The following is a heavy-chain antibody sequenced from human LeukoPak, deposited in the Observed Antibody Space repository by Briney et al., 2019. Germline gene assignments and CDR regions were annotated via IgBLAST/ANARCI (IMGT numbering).Heavy chain of an antibody. CDR2: IKQDGSEK. CDR1: GFTFSSYW. Sequence: GGSLRLSCAASGFTFSSYWMSWVRQAPGKGLEWVANIKQDGSEKYYVDSVKGRFTISRDNAKNSLYLRMNSLRAEDTAVYYCARDYLYYYDSSGYYYGYWGQGTLVTVSS. CDR3: ARDYLYYYDSSGYYYGY. V-gene: IGHV3-7*01. D-gene: IGHD3-22*01. J-gene: IGHJ4*02.